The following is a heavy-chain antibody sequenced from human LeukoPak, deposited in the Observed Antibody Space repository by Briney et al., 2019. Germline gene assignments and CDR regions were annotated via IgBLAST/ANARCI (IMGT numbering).Heavy chain of an antibody. D-gene: IGHD5-18*01. CDR1: GYTFTSYG. Sequence: ASVKVSCKASGYTFTSYGISWVRQAPGQGLEWMGWISAYNGNTNYAQKLQGRVTMTTDTSTSTAYMELRSRRSDDTAVYYCGRDAGYSKVPNFDNWGQGTWSPSPQ. CDR2: ISAYNGNT. CDR3: GRDAGYSKVPNFDN. J-gene: IGHJ4*02. V-gene: IGHV1-18*01.